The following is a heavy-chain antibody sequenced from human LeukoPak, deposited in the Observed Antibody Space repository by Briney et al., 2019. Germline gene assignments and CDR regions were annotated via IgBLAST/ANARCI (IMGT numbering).Heavy chain of an antibody. CDR1: GYTFTCYY. D-gene: IGHD6-13*01. CDR2: INPNSGGT. CDR3: ARDREIAAAGTFDY. V-gene: IGHV1-2*02. J-gene: IGHJ4*02. Sequence: ASVKVSCKASGYTFTCYYMHWVRQAPGQGLEWMGWINPNSGGTNYAQKFQGRVTMTRDTSISTAYLELSRLRSDDTAVYYCARDREIAAAGTFDYWGQGTLVTVSS.